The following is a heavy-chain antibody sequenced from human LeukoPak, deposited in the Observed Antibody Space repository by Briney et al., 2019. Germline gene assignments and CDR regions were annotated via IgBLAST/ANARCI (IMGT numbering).Heavy chain of an antibody. CDR2: INPSGGST. J-gene: IGHJ4*02. D-gene: IGHD6-13*01. CDR3: ARAYSSSWYTLGAEFNC. Sequence: ASVKVSCKASGYTFTSYDINWVRQAPGQGLEWMGIINPSGGSTSYAQKFQGRVTMTRDTSTSTVYMELSSLRSEDTAVYYCARAYSSSWYTLGAEFNCWGQGTLVTVSS. CDR1: GYTFTSYD. V-gene: IGHV1-46*01.